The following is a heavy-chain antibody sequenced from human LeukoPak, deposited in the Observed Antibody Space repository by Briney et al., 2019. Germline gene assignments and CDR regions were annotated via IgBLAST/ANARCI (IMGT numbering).Heavy chain of an antibody. CDR3: AKEFSSHFDY. CDR2: ISYDGGNE. D-gene: IGHD2-2*01. CDR1: GFTLSSYD. Sequence: GGSLRPSCAASGFTLSSYDMHWVRQAPGKGLEWVAVISYDGGNEYYADSVKGRFTISRDNSKNTLYLQMNSLRAEDTAVYYCAKEFSSHFDYWGQGTLVTVSS. V-gene: IGHV3-30*18. J-gene: IGHJ4*02.